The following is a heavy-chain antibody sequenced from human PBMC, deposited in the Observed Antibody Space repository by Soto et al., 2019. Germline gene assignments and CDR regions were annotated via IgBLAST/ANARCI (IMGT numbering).Heavy chain of an antibody. Sequence: EVPLVESGGGLVQPGGSLRLSCAASGFTFSRYAMHWVRQAPGKGLEYVSPISSNGGSTYYANSVKGRFTISRDNSKNSLYLQMGSLRPEDTAVYYCARRGRGYEFDYWGQGSLVTVSS. CDR1: GFTFSRYA. V-gene: IGHV3-64*01. D-gene: IGHD5-12*01. CDR2: ISSNGGST. CDR3: ARRGRGYEFDY. J-gene: IGHJ4*02.